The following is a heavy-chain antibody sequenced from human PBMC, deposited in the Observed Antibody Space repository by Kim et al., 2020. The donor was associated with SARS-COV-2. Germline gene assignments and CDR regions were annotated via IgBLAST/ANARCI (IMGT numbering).Heavy chain of an antibody. CDR3: ARSWDY. J-gene: IGHJ4*02. CDR2: SSKGGST. V-gene: IGHV3-64*01. Sequence: SSKGGSTYYANSVKGRFTISRDNSKNTLYLRMGSLRAEDMAVYYCARSWDYWGQGTLVTVSS.